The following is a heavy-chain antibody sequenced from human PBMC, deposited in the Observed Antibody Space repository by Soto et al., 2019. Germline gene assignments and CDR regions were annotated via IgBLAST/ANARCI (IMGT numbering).Heavy chain of an antibody. D-gene: IGHD3-10*01. CDR3: ARDYYGSGSTPDEDYYYGMDV. CDR1: GGSISSYY. J-gene: IGHJ6*02. CDR2: IYYSGST. V-gene: IGHV4-59*01. Sequence: VSGGSISSYYWSWIRQPPGKGLEWIGYIYYSGSTNYNPSLKSRVTISVDTSKNQFSLKLSSVTAADTAVYYCARDYYGSGSTPDEDYYYGMDVWGQGTTVTVSS.